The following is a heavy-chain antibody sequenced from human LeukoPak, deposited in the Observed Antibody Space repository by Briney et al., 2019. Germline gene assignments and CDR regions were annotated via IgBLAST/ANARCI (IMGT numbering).Heavy chain of an antibody. D-gene: IGHD4-17*01. V-gene: IGHV4-59*11. CDR3: ARFKGNYGDYPDAFDI. CDR1: GGYLSCLY. J-gene: IGHJ3*02. Sequence: PSETLSLTCSVSGGYLSCLYWSWMRPPPGKCLEWFGYLYYSGSTNYNPSLKSRVTISVDTSKNQFSLKLSSVTAADTAVYYCARFKGNYGDYPDAFDIWGQGTMVTVSS. CDR2: LYYSGST.